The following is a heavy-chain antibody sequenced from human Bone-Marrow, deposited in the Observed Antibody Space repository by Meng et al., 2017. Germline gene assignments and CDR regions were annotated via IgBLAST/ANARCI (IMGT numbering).Heavy chain of an antibody. J-gene: IGHJ4*02. D-gene: IGHD3-10*01. Sequence: GRLQQWADGLLKPPGTLSLTCAVYGWSFSGYYWSWIRQPPGKGLEWIGEINHSGSTNYNSSLKSRVTISVDTSKNQFSLKLSSVTAADTAVYYCAGISYYYGSGSYYKSYYFDYWGQGTLVTVSS. CDR1: GWSFSGYY. CDR2: INHSGST. V-gene: IGHV4-34*01. CDR3: AGISYYYGSGSYYKSYYFDY.